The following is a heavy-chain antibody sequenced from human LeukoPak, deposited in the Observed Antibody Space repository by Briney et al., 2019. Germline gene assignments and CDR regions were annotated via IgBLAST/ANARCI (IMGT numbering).Heavy chain of an antibody. CDR1: GGSISSYY. V-gene: IGHV4-59*01. Sequence: PSETLSLTCTVSGGSISSYYWSWIRQPPGKGLGWIGYIYYSGSTNYNPSLKSRVTISVDTSKNQFSLKLSSVTAADTAVYYCAGDGDYYFDYWGQGTLVTVSS. J-gene: IGHJ4*02. CDR2: IYYSGST. CDR3: AGDGDYYFDY. D-gene: IGHD4-17*01.